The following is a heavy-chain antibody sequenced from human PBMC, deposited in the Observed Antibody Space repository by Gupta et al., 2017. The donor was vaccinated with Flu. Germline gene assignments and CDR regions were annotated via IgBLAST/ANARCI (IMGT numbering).Heavy chain of an antibody. CDR1: GFNFIDDY. D-gene: IGHD3-16*01. CDR3: TTDSSGGITFDI. V-gene: IGHV3-15*01. CDR2: LKSHADGGTT. Sequence: EAQLVESGGGLVEPGGSLRLSCAAPGFNFIDDYMNWIRQAPGKGLEWVGRLKSHADGGTTDYGAPVKGRFTIARDDSKNTLFLQMRSLQTEDTAMYFCTTDSSGGITFDIWGQGTMVTVSS. J-gene: IGHJ3*02.